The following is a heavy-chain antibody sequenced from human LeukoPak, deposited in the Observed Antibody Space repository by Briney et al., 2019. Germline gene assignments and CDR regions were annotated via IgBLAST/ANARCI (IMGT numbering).Heavy chain of an antibody. CDR1: GFTFSSYW. CDR2: IKQDGSEK. CDR3: ARDAYTAMVVQYYYGMDV. J-gene: IGHJ6*02. V-gene: IGHV3-7*01. Sequence: PGGSLRLSCAASGFTFSSYWMSWVRQAPGKGLEWVANIKQDGSEKYYVDSVKGRFTISRDNAKNSLYPQMNSLRAEDTAVYYCARDAYTAMVVQYYYGMDVWGQGTTVTVSS. D-gene: IGHD5-18*01.